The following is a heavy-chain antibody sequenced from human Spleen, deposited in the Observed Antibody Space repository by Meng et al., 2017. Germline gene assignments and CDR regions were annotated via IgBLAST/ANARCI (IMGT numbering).Heavy chain of an antibody. CDR1: GGSFSDYY. Sequence: GHLKHGGGGLLNPSETLSLTCVVSGGSFSDYYWSWIRQPPGKGLEWIGEINHSGSTNYNPSLESRATISVDTSQNNLSLKLSSVTAADSAVYYCARGPTTMAHDFDYWGQGTLVTVSS. CDR3: ARGPTTMAHDFDY. J-gene: IGHJ4*02. V-gene: IGHV4-34*01. CDR2: INHSGST. D-gene: IGHD4-11*01.